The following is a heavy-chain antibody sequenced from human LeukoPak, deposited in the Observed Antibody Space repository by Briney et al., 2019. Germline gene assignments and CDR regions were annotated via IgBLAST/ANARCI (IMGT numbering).Heavy chain of an antibody. J-gene: IGHJ4*02. D-gene: IGHD5-24*01. CDR1: GFTFSTYA. CDR3: AKTGWLTATIRRLSFDY. CDR2: LGTTGDAT. V-gene: IGHV3-23*01. Sequence: GGSLSLTCAASGFTFSTYALGWVRQAPGQGQEWVSTLGTTGDATYYADSVKGRFTISTDNSRNTLYLQMNSLSADATAIYFCAKTGWLTATIRRLSFDYWGQGTLVTVSS.